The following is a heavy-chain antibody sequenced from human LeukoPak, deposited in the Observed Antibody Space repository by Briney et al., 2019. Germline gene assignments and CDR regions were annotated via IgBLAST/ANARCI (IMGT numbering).Heavy chain of an antibody. CDR3: GRRRRVVGAPDAFDI. V-gene: IGHV2-70*11. CDR1: GFSLSTSGMC. J-gene: IGHJ3*02. CDR2: LDWDDEK. D-gene: IGHD1-26*01. Sequence: SGPALVKPTQTLTLTCTLSGFSLSTSGMCVSWIRQPPGKALEWLARLDWDDEKYYSTSLKTKLTNSKDTSKNQVALTMTKMEPVDTATYYCGRRRRVVGAPDAFDIWGQGTMVTGSS.